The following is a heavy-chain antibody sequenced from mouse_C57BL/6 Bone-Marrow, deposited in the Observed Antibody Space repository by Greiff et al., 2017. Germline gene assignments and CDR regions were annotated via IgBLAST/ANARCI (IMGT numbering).Heavy chain of an antibody. Sequence: EVQLQQSVAELVRPGASVKLSCTASGFNIKNTYMHWVKQRLEQGLEWIGRIDPANGNTKYAPKFQGKATITADTSSKTAYLQLSSLTSEDTAIYYCARCPSYGNYVLHWYFDVWGTGTTVTVSS. J-gene: IGHJ1*03. D-gene: IGHD2-1*01. CDR1: GFNIKNTY. V-gene: IGHV14-3*01. CDR2: IDPANGNT. CDR3: ARCPSYGNYVLHWYFDV.